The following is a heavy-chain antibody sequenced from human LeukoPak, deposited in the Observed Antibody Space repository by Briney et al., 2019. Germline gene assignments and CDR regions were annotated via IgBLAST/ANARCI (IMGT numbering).Heavy chain of an antibody. CDR1: GFTVSSNY. V-gene: IGHV3-53*01. CDR3: AKSAESSPYYYYYYYMDV. D-gene: IGHD6-6*01. J-gene: IGHJ6*03. Sequence: GGSLRLSCAASGFTVSSNYMNWVRQAPGKGLEWVSIIYSGGSTYYADSVKGRFTISRDNSKNTLYLQMNSLRAEDTAVYYCAKSAESSPYYYYYYYMDVWGKGTTVTVSS. CDR2: IYSGGST.